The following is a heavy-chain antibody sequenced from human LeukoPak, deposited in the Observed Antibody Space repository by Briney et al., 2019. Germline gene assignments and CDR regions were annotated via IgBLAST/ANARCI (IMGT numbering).Heavy chain of an antibody. CDR1: GFIFSDYY. D-gene: IGHD2-21*01. J-gene: IGHJ6*04. CDR3: ARGFRFPDV. V-gene: IGHV3-11*04. Sequence: GGSLRLSCAASGFIFSDYYMSWIRQAPGKGLEWVSVKGRFTISRDNAKNSLYLQMNSLRAEDTAVYYCARGFRFPDVWGKGTTVTVSS.